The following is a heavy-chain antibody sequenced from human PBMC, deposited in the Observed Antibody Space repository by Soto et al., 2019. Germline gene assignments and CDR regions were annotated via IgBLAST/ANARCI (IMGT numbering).Heavy chain of an antibody. V-gene: IGHV1-69*08. CDR3: ARDRGLWSFDY. D-gene: IGHD3-10*01. CDR1: GGTFSSYT. CDR2: IITILGIA. Sequence: QVQLVQSGAEVKKPGSSVKVSCKASGGTFSSYTISWVRQAPGQGLEWMGRIITILGIANYAQKFQGRVTITADKSTSTAYMELSSLRSEDTAVYYCARDRGLWSFDYWGQGTLVTVSS. J-gene: IGHJ4*02.